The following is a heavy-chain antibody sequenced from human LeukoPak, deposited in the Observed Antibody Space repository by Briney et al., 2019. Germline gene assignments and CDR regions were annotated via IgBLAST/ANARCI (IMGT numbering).Heavy chain of an antibody. J-gene: IGHJ4*02. Sequence: SVKVSCKASGGTFSSYAISWVRQAPGQGLEWMGRIIPILGIANYAQKFQGRVTITADKSTSTAYMELSSLRSEDTAVYYCARDVAAAGKVFDYWGQGTLVTVSS. CDR2: IIPILGIA. CDR3: ARDVAAAGKVFDY. CDR1: GGTFSSYA. D-gene: IGHD6-13*01. V-gene: IGHV1-69*04.